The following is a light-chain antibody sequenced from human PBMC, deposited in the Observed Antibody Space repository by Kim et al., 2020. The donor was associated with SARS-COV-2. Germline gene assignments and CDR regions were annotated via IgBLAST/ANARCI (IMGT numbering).Light chain of an antibody. CDR2: DAS. V-gene: IGKV3-11*01. Sequence: LSPGERATLSCRASQSVSSYLAWYQQKPGQAPRLLIYDASNRATGIPARFSGSWSGTDFTLTISSLEPEDFAVYYCQQRSNWPPTFGQGTKVEIK. J-gene: IGKJ1*01. CDR3: QQRSNWPPT. CDR1: QSVSSY.